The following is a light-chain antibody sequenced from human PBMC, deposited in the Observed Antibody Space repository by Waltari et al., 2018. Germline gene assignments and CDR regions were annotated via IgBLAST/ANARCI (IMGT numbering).Light chain of an antibody. J-gene: IGLJ3*02. Sequence: QLALTQSPSASASLGASVKLTCTLDSGHSSNVVAWHQQQQEKGPRYLMKINSDGSHSKGDEIPDSFSGSSSGAGRYLANSSVQSDDVAYYYWQPGGYCTWVFGGGTKLTVL. V-gene: IGLV4-69*01. CDR1: SGHSSNV. CDR3: QPGGYCTWV. CDR2: INSDGSH.